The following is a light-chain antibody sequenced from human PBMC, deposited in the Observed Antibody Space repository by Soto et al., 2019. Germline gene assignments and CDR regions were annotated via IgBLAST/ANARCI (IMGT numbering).Light chain of an antibody. J-gene: IGKJ4*01. Sequence: DIQVTQSPSTLSASVGDRVTLTCRASQSISSWLAWYQQKPGKAPKLLIYKASTLQSGVPSRFSGSGSGTEFTLTISSLQPDDFATYYCQQYNTWLTFGGGTKVDIK. CDR1: QSISSW. CDR3: QQYNTWLT. V-gene: IGKV1-5*03. CDR2: KAS.